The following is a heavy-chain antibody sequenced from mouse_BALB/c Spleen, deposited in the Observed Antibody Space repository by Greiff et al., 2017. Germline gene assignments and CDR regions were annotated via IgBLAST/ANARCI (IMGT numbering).Heavy chain of an antibody. CDR3: ANMITFAY. V-gene: IGHV1S135*01. D-gene: IGHD2-4*01. J-gene: IGHJ3*01. CDR2: IDPFNGGT. CDR1: GYSFTSYY. Sequence: VQLQQSGPELMKPGASVKISCKASGYSFTSYYMHWVKQSHGKSLEWIGYIDPFNGGTSYNQKFKGKATLTVDKSSSTAYMHLSSLTSEDSAVYYCANMITFAYWGQGTLVTVS.